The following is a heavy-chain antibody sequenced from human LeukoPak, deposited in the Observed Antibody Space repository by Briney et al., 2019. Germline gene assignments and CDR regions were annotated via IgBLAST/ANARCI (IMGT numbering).Heavy chain of an antibody. CDR3: AGEYSSSSSYYGMDV. D-gene: IGHD6-6*01. J-gene: IGHJ6*02. CDR1: GFTLSSYW. Sequence: GGSLRLSCEASGFTLSSYWMSWVRQAPGKGLEWVSSISSSSSYIYFADSVKGRFTISRDNAKNSLYLQMNSLRAEDTAVYYCAGEYSSSSSYYGMDVWGQGTTATVSS. V-gene: IGHV3-21*01. CDR2: ISSSSSYI.